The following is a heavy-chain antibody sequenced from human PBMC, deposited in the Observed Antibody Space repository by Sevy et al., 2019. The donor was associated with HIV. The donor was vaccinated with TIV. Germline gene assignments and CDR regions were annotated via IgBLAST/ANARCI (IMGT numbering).Heavy chain of an antibody. CDR2: ISATGGST. CDR3: AKTLQKLPFHPHYFHY. D-gene: IGHD2-21*02. J-gene: IGHJ4*02. V-gene: IGHV3-23*01. CDR1: GFTLTSYT. Sequence: GGSLRLSCAASGFTLTSYTMNWVRQAPGKGLEWVASISATGGSTYYADSVKGRFTISRDVSKGTLYLQMNSLTAEDTAIFYCAKTLQKLPFHPHYFHYWGQGTLVTVSS.